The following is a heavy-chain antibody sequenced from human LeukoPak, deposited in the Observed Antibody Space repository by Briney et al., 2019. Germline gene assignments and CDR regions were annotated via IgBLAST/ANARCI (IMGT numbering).Heavy chain of an antibody. V-gene: IGHV3-11*01. CDR1: GFTFSDYY. CDR3: ARDPDRQWLVLWHYFDY. Sequence: GGSLRLSCAASGFTFSDYYMSWIRQAPGKGLEWVSYISSSGSTIYYADSVKDRFTISRDNAKNSLYLQMNSLRAEDTAVYYCARDPDRQWLVLWHYFDYWGQGTLVTVSS. CDR2: ISSSGSTI. J-gene: IGHJ4*02. D-gene: IGHD6-19*01.